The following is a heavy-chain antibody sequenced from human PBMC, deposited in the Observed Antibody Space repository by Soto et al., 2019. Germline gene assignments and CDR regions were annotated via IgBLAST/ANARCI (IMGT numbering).Heavy chain of an antibody. CDR3: ARVMAAMQNWLDP. D-gene: IGHD2-2*01. J-gene: IGHJ5*02. Sequence: QVQLQESGPGLVKPSQTLSLTCTVSGGSISNVGYFWSWIRQPPGKGLEWIGFIYHTGTTYYNSSLRSRVSISIDTSKSQFSLKLNSVTAADTAVYYCARVMAAMQNWLDPWGQGTPVTVSS. CDR1: GGSISNVGYF. CDR2: IYHTGTT. V-gene: IGHV4-30-4*01.